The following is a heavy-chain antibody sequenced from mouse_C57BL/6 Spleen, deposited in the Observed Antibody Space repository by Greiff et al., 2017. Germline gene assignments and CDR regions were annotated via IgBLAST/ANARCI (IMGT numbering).Heavy chain of an antibody. CDR1: GFSLTSYG. D-gene: IGHD3-3*01. Sequence: VHLVESGPGLVQPSQSLSITCTVSGFSLTSYGVHWVRQSPGKGLEWLGVIWRGGSTDYNAAFMSRLSITKDNSKSQVFFKMNSLQADDTAIYYCAKTRGTDYAMDYWGQGTSVTVSS. CDR2: IWRGGST. V-gene: IGHV2-5*01. J-gene: IGHJ4*01. CDR3: AKTRGTDYAMDY.